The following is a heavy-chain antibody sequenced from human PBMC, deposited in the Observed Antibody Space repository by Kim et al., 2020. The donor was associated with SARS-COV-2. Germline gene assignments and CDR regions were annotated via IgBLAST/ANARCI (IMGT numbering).Heavy chain of an antibody. J-gene: IGHJ6*03. CDR2: IYPGDSDT. CDR3: ARTWYCSSTSCHGDYYYMDV. V-gene: IGHV5-51*01. CDR1: GYSFTSYW. Sequence: GESLKISCKGSGYSFTSYWIGWVRQMPGKGLEWMGIIYPGDSDTRYSPSFQGQVTISADKSISTAYLQWSSLKASDTAMYYCARTWYCSSTSCHGDYYYMDVWGKGTTVTVSS. D-gene: IGHD2-2*01.